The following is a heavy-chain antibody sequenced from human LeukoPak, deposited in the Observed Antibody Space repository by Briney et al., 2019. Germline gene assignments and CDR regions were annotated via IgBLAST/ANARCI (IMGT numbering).Heavy chain of an antibody. V-gene: IGHV1-8*03. CDR3: ARASVLEGVVIGNWFDP. CDR2: MNPNSGNT. CDR1: GYTFTSYD. D-gene: IGHD3-3*01. J-gene: IGHJ5*02. Sequence: ASVKVSCKASGYTFTSYDINWVRQATGQGLEWMGWMNPNSGNTGYAQKFQGRVTITRNTSISTAYMELSSLRSEDTAVYYCARASVLEGVVIGNWFDPWGQGTLVTVPS.